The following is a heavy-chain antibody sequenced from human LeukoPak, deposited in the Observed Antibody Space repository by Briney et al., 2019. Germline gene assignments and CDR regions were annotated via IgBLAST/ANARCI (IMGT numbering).Heavy chain of an antibody. J-gene: IGHJ4*02. D-gene: IGHD5-12*01. Sequence: GGSLRLSCATSGFTFTHYGFHWVRQAPGKGLEWVGFIRSKAYGGTTEYAASVKGRFTISRDDSKSIAYLQMNSLKTEDTAVYYCTREVEGGYDSAPYDYWGQGTLVTVSS. CDR3: TREVEGGYDSAPYDY. V-gene: IGHV3-49*04. CDR2: IRSKAYGGTT. CDR1: GFTFTHYG.